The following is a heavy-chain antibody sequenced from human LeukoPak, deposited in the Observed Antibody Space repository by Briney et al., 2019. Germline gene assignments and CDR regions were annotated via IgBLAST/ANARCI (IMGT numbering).Heavy chain of an antibody. CDR3: ARHTYYDILTGYYPRFFDY. CDR1: GGSISSYY. Sequence: SETLSLTCTVSGGSISSYYWSWIRQPPGKGLEWIGYIYYSGSTNYNPSLKSRVTISVDTSKNQFSLKLSSVTAADTAVYYCARHTYYDILTGYYPRFFDYWGQGTLVTVSS. D-gene: IGHD3-9*01. V-gene: IGHV4-59*08. J-gene: IGHJ4*02. CDR2: IYYSGST.